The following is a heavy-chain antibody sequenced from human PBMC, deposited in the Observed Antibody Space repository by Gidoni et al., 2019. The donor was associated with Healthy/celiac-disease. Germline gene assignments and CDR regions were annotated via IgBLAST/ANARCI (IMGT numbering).Heavy chain of an antibody. D-gene: IGHD1-1*01. J-gene: IGHJ6*02. CDR3: ARDTREYNWNDPTYYYYYGMDV. CDR2: IYYSGST. V-gene: IGHV4-39*07. CDR1: GGSISSSSYY. Sequence: QLQLQESGPGLVKPSETLSLTCTVSGGSISSSSYYWGWIRQPPGKGLEWIGSIYYSGSTYYNPSLKSRVTISVDTSKNQFSLKLSSVTAADTAVYYCARDTREYNWNDPTYYYYYGMDVWGQGTTVTVSS.